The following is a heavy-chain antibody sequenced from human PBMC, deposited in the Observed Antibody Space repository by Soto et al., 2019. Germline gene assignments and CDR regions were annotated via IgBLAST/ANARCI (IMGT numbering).Heavy chain of an antibody. Sequence: GGSLRLSCAASGFTFNNYAMNWVRQAPGKGLEWVATISATGGSTYYADSVKGRFTISRDNSKNTLYLQMNGLRVEDTAVYYCGKARLAGNFDYWGQGTQVTVSS. CDR1: GFTFNNYA. V-gene: IGHV3-23*01. CDR2: ISATGGST. CDR3: GKARLAGNFDY. J-gene: IGHJ4*02.